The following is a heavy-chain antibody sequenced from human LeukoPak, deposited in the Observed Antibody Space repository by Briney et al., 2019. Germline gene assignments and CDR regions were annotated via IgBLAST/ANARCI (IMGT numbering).Heavy chain of an antibody. Sequence: SVKVSCKASGGTFSSYAISWVRQAPGQGLEWMGGIIPIFGTANYAQKFQGRVTITADESTSTAYMEISSLRSEDTAVYDCATQPPALYSYGSESFDYWGQGTLVTVSS. CDR1: GGTFSSYA. D-gene: IGHD5-18*01. CDR2: IIPIFGTA. J-gene: IGHJ4*02. V-gene: IGHV1-69*13. CDR3: ATQPPALYSYGSESFDY.